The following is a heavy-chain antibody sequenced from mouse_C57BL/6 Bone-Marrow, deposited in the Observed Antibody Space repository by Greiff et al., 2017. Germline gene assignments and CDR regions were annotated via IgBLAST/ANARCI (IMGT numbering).Heavy chain of an antibody. J-gene: IGHJ2*01. CDR1: GYTFTDYY. D-gene: IGHD1-1*01. Sequence: EVKLVESGPVLVKPGASVKMSCKASGYTFTDYYMNWVKQSHGKSLEWIGVINPYNGGTSYNQKFKGKATLTVDKSSSTAYMELNSLTSEDSAVYYCARFYYYGSSYVDYWGQGTTLTVSS. CDR2: INPYNGGT. CDR3: ARFYYYGSSYVDY. V-gene: IGHV1-19*01.